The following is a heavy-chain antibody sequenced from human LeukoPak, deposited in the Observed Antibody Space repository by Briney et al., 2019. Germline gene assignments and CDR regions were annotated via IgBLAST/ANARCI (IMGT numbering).Heavy chain of an antibody. CDR3: ARDRGRYYDSSGYNPENDAFDI. CDR1: GFTVSSNY. J-gene: IGHJ3*02. Sequence: PGGSLRLSCAASGFTVSSNYMSWVRQAPGKGLEWVSVIYSGGSTYYADSVKGRFTISRDNSKNTLYLQMNSLRAEDTAVYYCARDRGRYYDSSGYNPENDAFDIWGQGTMVTVSS. D-gene: IGHD3-22*01. V-gene: IGHV3-53*01. CDR2: IYSGGST.